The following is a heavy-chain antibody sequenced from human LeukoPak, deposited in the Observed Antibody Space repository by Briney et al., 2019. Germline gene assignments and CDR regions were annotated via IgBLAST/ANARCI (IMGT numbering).Heavy chain of an antibody. CDR3: ARSSLSLAVEFDY. V-gene: IGHV4-39*01. J-gene: IGHJ4*02. Sequence: PSETLSLTCTVSGGSISSSSYYWGWIRQPPGKGLEWIGSIYYSGSTYYNPSLKSRVTISVDTSKNQFSLKLSSVTAADTAVYYCARSSLSLAVEFDYWGQGTLVTVSS. CDR1: GGSISSSSYY. D-gene: IGHD6-6*01. CDR2: IYYSGST.